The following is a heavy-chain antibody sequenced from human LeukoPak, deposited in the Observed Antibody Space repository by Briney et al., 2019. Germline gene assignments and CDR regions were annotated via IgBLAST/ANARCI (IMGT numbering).Heavy chain of an antibody. J-gene: IGHJ4*02. D-gene: IGHD3-22*01. Sequence: ASVKVSCKASGYTFTSYDIHWVRQATGQGLEWMGWMNPNSGNTGYAQKFQGRVTMTRNTSISTAYMELSSLRSEDTAVYYCARSYYYDSGFDYWGQGTLVTVSS. V-gene: IGHV1-8*01. CDR1: GYTFTSYD. CDR2: MNPNSGNT. CDR3: ARSYYYDSGFDY.